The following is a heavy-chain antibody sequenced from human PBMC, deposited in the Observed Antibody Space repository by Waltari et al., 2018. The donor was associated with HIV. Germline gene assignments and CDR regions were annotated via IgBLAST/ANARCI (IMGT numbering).Heavy chain of an antibody. Sequence: LQLQESGPGLVKPSETLSLTCRVSGGSISSSKYYWSWVRQSPGKGLQWIGNVYYKGEKKYKPSLNSHVAITVDTSTNQFFLTLYSVTAADTATYFCARDQRGDYNCWSLPNHNYGMDVWGQGIAVTVSS. V-gene: IGHV4-39*07. J-gene: IGHJ6*02. CDR1: GGSISSSKYY. CDR3: ARDQRGDYNCWSLPNHNYGMDV. D-gene: IGHD3-3*01. CDR2: VYYKGEK.